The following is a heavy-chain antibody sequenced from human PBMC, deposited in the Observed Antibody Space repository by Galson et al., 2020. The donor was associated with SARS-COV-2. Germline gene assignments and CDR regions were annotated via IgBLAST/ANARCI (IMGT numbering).Heavy chain of an antibody. CDR1: GGSVGSNGYS. Sequence: SETLSLTCTVSGGSVGSNGYSWVWIRQPPGKRLEWIRNIFYAGSTYYNPSLKGRVSMSVDTSKNQFSLKLNSVTAADTALYYCASYPSGSYSQVAYWGQGTLVTVSS. J-gene: IGHJ4*02. CDR3: ASYPSGSYSQVAY. D-gene: IGHD1-26*01. CDR2: IFYAGST. V-gene: IGHV4-39*01.